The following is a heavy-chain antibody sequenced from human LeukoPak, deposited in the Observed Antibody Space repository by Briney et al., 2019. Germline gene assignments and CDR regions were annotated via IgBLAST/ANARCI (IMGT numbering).Heavy chain of an antibody. V-gene: IGHV4-59*01. Sequence: PSETLSLTCTVSGGSISSYYWSWIRQPPGKGLEWNGYIYYSGSTNYNPSLKSRVTISVDTSKNQFSLQLSSVTAADTAVYYCARSYSGYDLAFFDYWGQGTLVTVSS. CDR2: IYYSGST. CDR3: ARSYSGYDLAFFDY. CDR1: GGSISSYY. J-gene: IGHJ4*02. D-gene: IGHD5-12*01.